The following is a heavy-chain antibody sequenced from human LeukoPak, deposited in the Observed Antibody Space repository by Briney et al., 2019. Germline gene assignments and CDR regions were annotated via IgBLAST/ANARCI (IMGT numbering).Heavy chain of an antibody. CDR2: ISSSSSYI. J-gene: IGHJ5*02. Sequence: GGSLRLSCAASGFTFSSYGMNWVRQAPGKGLEWLSSISSSSSYIYYADSVKGRFTISRVNANNSLYLQMNSLRAEDTAVYYCARGSSGFCVDWLDPWGQGPVVSVSS. V-gene: IGHV3-21*01. CDR3: ARGSSGFCVDWLDP. CDR1: GFTFSSYG. D-gene: IGHD6-19*01.